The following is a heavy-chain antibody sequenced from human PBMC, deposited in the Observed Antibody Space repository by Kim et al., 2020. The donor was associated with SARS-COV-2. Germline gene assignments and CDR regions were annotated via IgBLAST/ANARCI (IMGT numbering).Heavy chain of an antibody. J-gene: IGHJ6*02. Sequence: ASVKVSCKASGYTFTSYGISWVRQAPGQGLEWMGWISAYNGNTNYAQKLQGRVTMTTDTSTSTAYMELRSLRSDDTAVYYCARANSRFFYGSGSYYRPEDYGMDVWGQGTTVTVSS. CDR2: ISAYNGNT. V-gene: IGHV1-18*01. CDR3: ARANSRFFYGSGSYYRPEDYGMDV. CDR1: GYTFTSYG. D-gene: IGHD3-10*01.